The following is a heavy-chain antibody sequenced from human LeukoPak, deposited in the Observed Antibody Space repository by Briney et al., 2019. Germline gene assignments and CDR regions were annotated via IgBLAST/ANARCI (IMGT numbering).Heavy chain of an antibody. J-gene: IGHJ4*02. Sequence: KPSETLSLTCAVYGGSFSGYYLSWIRQPPGKGLEWIGEINHSGSTNYNPSLKSRVTISVDTSKNQFSLELSSVTAADTAVYYCARGDCSSTSCYDLAFWGQGTLVTVSS. CDR1: GGSFSGYY. V-gene: IGHV4-34*01. CDR2: INHSGST. CDR3: ARGDCSSTSCYDLAF. D-gene: IGHD2-2*01.